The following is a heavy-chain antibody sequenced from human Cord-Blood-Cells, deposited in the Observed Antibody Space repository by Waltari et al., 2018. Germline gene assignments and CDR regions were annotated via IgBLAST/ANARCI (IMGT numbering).Heavy chain of an antibody. J-gene: IGHJ4*02. CDR2: IIPIFGTA. V-gene: IGHV1-69*01. CDR3: ARGGMGAGGSWYFDY. D-gene: IGHD2-15*01. CDR1: GGTFTSYP. Sequence: QVQLVQSGAAVKKPGSSVKVSCKASGGTFTSYPISWVRQAPGQGLEWMGGIIPIFGTANYAQKFQGRVTITADESTSTAYMELSSLRSEDTAVYYCARGGMGAGGSWYFDYWGQGTLVTVSS.